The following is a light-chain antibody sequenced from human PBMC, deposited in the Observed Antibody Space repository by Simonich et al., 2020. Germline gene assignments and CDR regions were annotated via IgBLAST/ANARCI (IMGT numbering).Light chain of an antibody. CDR2: WAS. J-gene: IGKJ2*01. V-gene: IGKV4-1*01. CDR3: QQYYSTPHT. Sequence: DIVMTQSPDSLAVSLGERATINRKSSPSVLYSSNNKNYLAWYQQKPGQPPKLLIYWASTRESGVPDRFSGSGSGTDFTLTISSLQAEDVAVYYCQQYYSTPHTFGQGTKLEIK. CDR1: PSVLYSSNNKNY.